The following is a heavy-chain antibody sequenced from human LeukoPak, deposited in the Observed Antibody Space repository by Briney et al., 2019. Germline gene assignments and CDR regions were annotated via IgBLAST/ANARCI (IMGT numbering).Heavy chain of an antibody. V-gene: IGHV3-7*01. CDR3: ARTRLSILTAYSSYYFAY. CDR2: INQEGSEK. Sequence: GGALRLSCAASGVTFSRCRMSGVSQAPGEGLERGAKINQEGSEKKYVDSVKGRFTISSSNAKNSLYLQMNSLRAEATAVFYCARTRLSILTAYSSYYFAYWGQGPLVTVSS. CDR1: GVTFSRCR. D-gene: IGHD3-9*01. J-gene: IGHJ4*02.